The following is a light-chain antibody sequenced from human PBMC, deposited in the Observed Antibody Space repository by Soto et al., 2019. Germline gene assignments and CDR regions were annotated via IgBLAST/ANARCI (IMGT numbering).Light chain of an antibody. CDR2: KAS. CDR1: QSISTW. J-gene: IGKJ1*01. CDR3: QQYNSLSPWT. Sequence: DIQMTQSPSTLSASVGDRVTIPCRASQSISTWLTWYQQKPGKAPKLLIYKASSLESGVPSRFSGSASGTEFTLTISSLQPDDFATYFCQQYNSLSPWTFGQGTKVHIK. V-gene: IGKV1-5*03.